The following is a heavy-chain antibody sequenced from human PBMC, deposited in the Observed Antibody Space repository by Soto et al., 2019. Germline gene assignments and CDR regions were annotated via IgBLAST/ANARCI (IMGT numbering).Heavy chain of an antibody. CDR1: GASISVRSYY. J-gene: IGHJ5*02. CDR3: TRRHNWNDNYFDP. V-gene: IGHV4-39*01. CDR2: SYYSGTT. D-gene: IGHD1-20*01. Sequence: SETLSLTCTVSGASISVRSYYWTWIRQPPGKGLEWIGSSYYSGTTYFNPSLKSRATISVDTSKNQSALRLTSVNAADTAIYYCTRRHNWNDNYFDPWGPGALVTVSS.